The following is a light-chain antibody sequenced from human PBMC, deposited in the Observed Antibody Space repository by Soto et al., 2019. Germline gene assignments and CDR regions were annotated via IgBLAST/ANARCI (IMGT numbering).Light chain of an antibody. CDR2: DVS. CDR1: QTISSW. CDR3: QQCNTFWT. J-gene: IGKJ1*01. V-gene: IGKV1-5*01. Sequence: IQMTESPSSLSASVGDRVNITCRASQTISSWLAWYQQKPGKAPKLLIYDVSSLESGVPSRFSGSGSGTEFTLTISSLQPDDFATYYCQQCNTFWTFGQGTKVDIK.